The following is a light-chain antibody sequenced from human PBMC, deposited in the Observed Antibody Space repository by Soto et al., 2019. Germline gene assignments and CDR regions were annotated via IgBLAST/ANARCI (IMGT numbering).Light chain of an antibody. CDR1: NSDIGFYNY. J-gene: IGLJ1*01. Sequence: QSVLTQPASVSGSPGQSITISCTGTNSDIGFYNYVSWYQQHPGEAPKLIIYEVAKRPSGVSSRFSGSKSGNTASLTISGLQAEDEADYHCSSYTSSSPIYVFGNGTKVTV. CDR2: EVA. V-gene: IGLV2-14*01. CDR3: SSYTSSSPIYV.